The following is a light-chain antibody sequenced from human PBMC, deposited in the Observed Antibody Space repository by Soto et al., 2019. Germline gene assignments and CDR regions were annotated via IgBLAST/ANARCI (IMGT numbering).Light chain of an antibody. Sequence: QSVMNQHPCAPGSQGQSVAISCTGTSSDVGGYNYVSWYQQHPGKAPKLMIYEVNKRPSGVADRLSGSKSGNTASLTVSGLPSEHAAHSYSISYAGSTNGFGRGTQAAVL. CDR2: EVN. CDR1: SSDVGGYNY. CDR3: ISYAGSTNG. J-gene: IGLJ1*01. V-gene: IGLV2-8*01.